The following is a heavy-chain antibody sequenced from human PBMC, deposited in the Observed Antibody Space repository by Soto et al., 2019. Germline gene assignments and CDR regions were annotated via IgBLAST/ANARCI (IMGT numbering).Heavy chain of an antibody. D-gene: IGHD1-20*01. CDR1: GYSFTTYW. J-gene: IGHJ4*02. CDR3: ARAITGTLNPYHFDY. CDR2: IYPGDSDT. V-gene: IGHV5-51*01. Sequence: GESLKISCKGSGYSFTTYWIGWVRQMPGEGLEWMGIIYPGDSDTRYSPSFQGQVIISADTSISTAYLQWSSLKASDTAMYYCARAITGTLNPYHFDYWGQGTLVTVSS.